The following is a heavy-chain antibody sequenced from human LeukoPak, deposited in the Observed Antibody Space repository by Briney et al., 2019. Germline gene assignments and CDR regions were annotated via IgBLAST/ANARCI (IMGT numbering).Heavy chain of an antibody. CDR1: GGSFSGYY. D-gene: IGHD2-15*01. CDR2: INHSGST. Sequence: PETLSLTCAVYGGSFSGYYWSWIRQPPGKGLEWIGEINHSGSTNYNPSLKSRVTISVDTSKNQFSLKLSSVTAADTAVYYCARLAVVAATHLDYWGQGTLVTVSS. J-gene: IGHJ4*02. CDR3: ARLAVVAATHLDY. V-gene: IGHV4-34*01.